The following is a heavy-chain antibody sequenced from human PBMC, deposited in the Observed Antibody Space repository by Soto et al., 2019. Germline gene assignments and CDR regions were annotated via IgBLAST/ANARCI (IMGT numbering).Heavy chain of an antibody. D-gene: IGHD2-2*01. V-gene: IGHV1-69*02. J-gene: IGHJ6*04. CDR1: GGTFSSYT. CDR3: AGVVQAYHYYYCGMDV. CDR2: IIPILGIA. Sequence: QVQLVQSGAEVKKPGSSVKVSCKASGGTFSSYTISWVRQAPGQGLEWMGRIIPILGIANYAQKFQGRVTITAGKSTSTTDRELGSLRSGDMAVYYCAGVVQAYHYYYCGMDVWGRGTTSTVSS.